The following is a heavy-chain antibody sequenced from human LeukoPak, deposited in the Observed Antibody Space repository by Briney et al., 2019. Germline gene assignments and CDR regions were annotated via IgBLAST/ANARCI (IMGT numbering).Heavy chain of an antibody. CDR1: GFSLSTSGVG. D-gene: IGHD4-17*01. CDR3: AHYDYGDSPTVXXXXXWXXXTXXTVSXXXXKGPXXXDS. V-gene: IGHV2-5*02. Sequence: SGPTLVNPTQTLTLTCTFSGFSLSTSGVGVAWIRQPPGKALEWLALIYWDDDKRYSPSLKSRITITKDTSKNQVVLTMTNMDPVDTATYYCAHYDYGDSPTVXXXXXWXXXTXXTVSXXXXKGPXXXDS. CDR2: IYWDDDK. J-gene: IGHJ5*01.